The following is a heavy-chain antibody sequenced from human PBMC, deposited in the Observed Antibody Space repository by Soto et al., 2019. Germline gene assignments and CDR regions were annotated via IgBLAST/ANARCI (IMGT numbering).Heavy chain of an antibody. CDR1: GFTFSSYG. V-gene: IGHV3-30*18. D-gene: IGHD3-3*01. J-gene: IGHJ4*02. CDR2: ISYDGSNK. Sequence: VQLVESGGGVVQPGRSLRLSCAASGFTFSSYGMHWVRQAPGKGLEWVAVISYDGSNKYYADSVKGRFTISRDNSKNTLYLQMNSLRAEDTAVYYCAKGRDFWSQFDYWGQGTLVTVSS. CDR3: AKGRDFWSQFDY.